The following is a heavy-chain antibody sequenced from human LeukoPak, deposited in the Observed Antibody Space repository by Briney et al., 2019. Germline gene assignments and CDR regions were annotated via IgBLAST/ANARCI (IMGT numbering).Heavy chain of an antibody. CDR2: IYPSDSDT. D-gene: IGHD2-21*01. J-gene: IGHJ3*02. Sequence: GESLKISCKASGYDFPTYWIGWVRQMPGKGLEWMGIIYPSDSDTRYSPSFQGQVTISADKSISTAYLQWSSLKASDTAMYYCASPFVQETLDAFDIWGQGTMVTVSS. CDR3: ASPFVQETLDAFDI. V-gene: IGHV5-51*01. CDR1: GYDFPTYW.